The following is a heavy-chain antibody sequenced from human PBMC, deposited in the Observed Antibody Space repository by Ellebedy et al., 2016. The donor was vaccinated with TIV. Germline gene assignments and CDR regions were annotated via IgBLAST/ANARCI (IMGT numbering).Heavy chain of an antibody. CDR3: TRDENGSGLTP. V-gene: IGHV3-74*01. D-gene: IGHD3-22*01. CDR1: GFTFSSYW. Sequence: GGSLRLSXAASGFTFSSYWMHWVRQAPGKGLVWVSRINSGASTTNYADSVKGRFTISRDNAKNTLYLQMNSLRAEDTAVYYCTRDENGSGLTPWGQGSLVTVSS. CDR2: INSGASTT. J-gene: IGHJ5*02.